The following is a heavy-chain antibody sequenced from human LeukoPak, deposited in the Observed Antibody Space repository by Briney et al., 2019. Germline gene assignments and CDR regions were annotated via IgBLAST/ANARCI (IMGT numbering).Heavy chain of an antibody. Sequence: PSETLSLTRTVSGGSISSYYWSWIRQPPGKGLEWIGYIYYSGSTNYNPSLKSRVTISVDTSKNQFSLKLSSVTAADTAVYYCARAGGLWFGELLETGFDYWGQGTLVTVSS. CDR1: GGSISSYY. J-gene: IGHJ4*02. V-gene: IGHV4-59*01. CDR2: IYYSGST. D-gene: IGHD3-10*01. CDR3: ARAGGLWFGELLETGFDY.